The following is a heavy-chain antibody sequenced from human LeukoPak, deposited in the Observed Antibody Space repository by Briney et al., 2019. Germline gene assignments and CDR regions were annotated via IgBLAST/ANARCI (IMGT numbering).Heavy chain of an antibody. Sequence: TGGSLRLSCAASGFTFSSYAVSWVRQAPGKGLEWVSAISGSGGSTYYADSVKGRFTISRDNSKNTLYLQMNSLRAEDTAVYYCAKKGGWPFDYWGQGTLVTVSS. CDR2: ISGSGGST. CDR1: GFTFSSYA. J-gene: IGHJ4*02. CDR3: AKKGGWPFDY. D-gene: IGHD6-19*01. V-gene: IGHV3-23*01.